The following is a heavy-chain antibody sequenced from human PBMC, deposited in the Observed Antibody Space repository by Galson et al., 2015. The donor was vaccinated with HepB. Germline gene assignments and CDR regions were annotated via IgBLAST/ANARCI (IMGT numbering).Heavy chain of an antibody. J-gene: IGHJ4*02. Sequence: SLRLSCAASGFTFDDYGMSWVRQAPGKGLEWVSGINWNGGSTGYADSVKGRFTISRDNAKNSLYLQMNSLRAEDTALYHCARDKCSSTSCYRELDYWGQGTLVTVSS. CDR1: GFTFDDYG. CDR3: ARDKCSSTSCYRELDY. CDR2: INWNGGST. D-gene: IGHD2-2*01. V-gene: IGHV3-20*01.